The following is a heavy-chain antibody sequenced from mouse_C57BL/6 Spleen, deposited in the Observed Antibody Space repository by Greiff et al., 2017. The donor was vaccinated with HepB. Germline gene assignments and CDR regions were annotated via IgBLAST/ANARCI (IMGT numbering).Heavy chain of an antibody. CDR1: GFTFSDYG. V-gene: IGHV5-17*01. D-gene: IGHD1-1*01. CDR3: ARPEYTYYGSSYGAMDY. J-gene: IGHJ4*01. CDR2: ISSGSSTI. Sequence: EVKLMESGGGLVKPGGSLKLSCAASGFTFSDYGMHWVRQAPEKGLEWVAYISSGSSTIYYADTVKGRFTISRDNAKNTLFLQMTSLRSEDTAMYYCARPEYTYYGSSYGAMDYWGQGTSVTVSS.